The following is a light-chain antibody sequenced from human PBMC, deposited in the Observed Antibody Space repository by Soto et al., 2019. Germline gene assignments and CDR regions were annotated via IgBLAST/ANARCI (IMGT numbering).Light chain of an antibody. J-gene: IGKJ1*01. CDR3: HQYNNWPPET. CDR1: HSVRTN. CDR2: GAS. V-gene: IGKV3-15*01. Sequence: EVVMTQSPATLSVSPGARAPLSCTASHSVRTNVAWYQHKPGQPPRLLISGASTRATGIAGRFSGSGSGTEFTLTISSLQSEDVAIYYCHQYNNWPPETFGQGTKVDI.